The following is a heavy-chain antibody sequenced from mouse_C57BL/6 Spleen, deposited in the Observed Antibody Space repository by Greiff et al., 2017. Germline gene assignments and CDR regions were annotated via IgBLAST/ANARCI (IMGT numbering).Heavy chain of an antibody. Sequence: QVQLKQPGAELVMPGASVKLSCKASGYTFTSYWMHWVKQRPGQGLEWIGEIDPSDSYTNYNQKFKGKSTLTVDKSSSTAYMQLSSLTSENSAVYYCARLTAQATGFDYWGQGTTLTVSS. V-gene: IGHV1-69*01. CDR1: GYTFTSYW. J-gene: IGHJ2*01. D-gene: IGHD3-2*02. CDR3: ARLTAQATGFDY. CDR2: IDPSDSYT.